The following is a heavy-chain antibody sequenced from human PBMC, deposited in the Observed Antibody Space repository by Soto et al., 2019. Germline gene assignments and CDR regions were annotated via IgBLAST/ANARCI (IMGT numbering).Heavy chain of an antibody. CDR1: GGTFSSYA. CDR2: IIPIFVTA. V-gene: IGHV1-69*01. Sequence: QVQLVQSGAEVKKPGSSVKVSCKASGGTFSSYAISWMRQAPGQGIEWMGGIIPIFVTANYAQKFQGRVKITADESTSTAYMELSSLRSEDTAVYYCARGGDFYNYCYYGMDVCGQATTVTVSS. J-gene: IGHJ6*02. CDR3: ARGGDFYNYCYYGMDV. D-gene: IGHD3-10*01.